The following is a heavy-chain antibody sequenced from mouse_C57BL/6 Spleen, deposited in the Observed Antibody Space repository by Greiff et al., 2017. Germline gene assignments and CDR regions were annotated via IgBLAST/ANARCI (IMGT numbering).Heavy chain of an antibody. CDR1: GYTFTSYW. J-gene: IGHJ4*01. V-gene: IGHV1-52*01. CDR2: IDPSDSET. Sequence: QVQPQQPGAELVRPGSSVKLSCKASGYTFTSYWMHWVKQRPIQGLEWIGNIDPSDSETHYNQKFKDKATLTVDKSSSTAYMQLSSLTSEDSAVYYCARWVDYIYAMDYWGQGTSVTVSS. D-gene: IGHD2-4*01. CDR3: ARWVDYIYAMDY.